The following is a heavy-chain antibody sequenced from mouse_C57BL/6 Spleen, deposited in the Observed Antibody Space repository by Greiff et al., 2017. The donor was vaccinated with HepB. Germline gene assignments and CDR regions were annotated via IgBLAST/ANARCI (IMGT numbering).Heavy chain of an antibody. CDR2: IWSGGST. CDR3: ARLRSRAMDY. CDR1: GFSLTSYG. J-gene: IGHJ4*01. Sequence: QVQLKESGPGLVQPSQSLSITCTVSGFSLTSYGVHWVRQSPGKGLEWLGVIWSGGSTDYNAAFISRLSISKDNSKSQVFFKMNSLQADDTAIYYCARLRSRAMDYWGQGTSVTVSS. V-gene: IGHV2-2*01.